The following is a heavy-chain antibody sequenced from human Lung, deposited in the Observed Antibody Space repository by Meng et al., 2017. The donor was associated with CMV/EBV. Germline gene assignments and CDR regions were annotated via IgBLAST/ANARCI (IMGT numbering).Heavy chain of an antibody. CDR1: GGSISSSNW. Sequence: VHLRGPGPGLVKLSGPLSLTFPVSGGSISSSNWWSWVRQPPGKGLEWMGEIYHSGSTNYNPSLKSRVTISVDKSKNQFSLKLSSVTAADTAVYYCASFPPPGKQWLVTDYWGQGTLVTVSS. CDR3: ASFPPPGKQWLVTDY. J-gene: IGHJ4*02. CDR2: IYHSGST. D-gene: IGHD6-19*01. V-gene: IGHV4-4*02.